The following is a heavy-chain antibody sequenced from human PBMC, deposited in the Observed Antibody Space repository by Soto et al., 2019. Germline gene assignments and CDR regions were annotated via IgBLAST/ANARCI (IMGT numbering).Heavy chain of an antibody. V-gene: IGHV4-39*01. CDR2: IYYSGST. CDR1: GDSISSSTYF. Sequence: SETLSLTCTVSGDSISSSTYFWGWVRQPPGKGLDWIGSIYYSGSTYYNPSLKSRVTISVDTSKNHFSLKLSSVTAADTAVYYCARHLGEGYFDYWGQGTLVTVSS. CDR3: ARHLGEGYFDY. J-gene: IGHJ4*02.